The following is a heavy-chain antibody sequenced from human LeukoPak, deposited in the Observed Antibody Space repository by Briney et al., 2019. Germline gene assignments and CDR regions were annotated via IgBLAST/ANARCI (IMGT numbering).Heavy chain of an antibody. CDR2: ISSSSSTI. J-gene: IGHJ6*02. Sequence: GGSLRLSCAASGFTFSSYSMNWVRQAPGKGLEWVSYISSSSSTIYYADSVKGRFTISRDNAKNSLYLQMNSPRAEDTAVYYCAREGETVTTWTYYYYYGMDVWGQGTTVTVSS. CDR3: AREGETVTTWTYYYYYGMDV. D-gene: IGHD4-17*01. V-gene: IGHV3-48*01. CDR1: GFTFSSYS.